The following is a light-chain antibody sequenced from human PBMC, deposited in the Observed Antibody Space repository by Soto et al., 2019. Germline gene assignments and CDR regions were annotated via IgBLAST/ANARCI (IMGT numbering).Light chain of an antibody. CDR3: QQYSDWPSIT. Sequence: EIVMTQSPATLSVSPGERATLSCRASQSVSSYVAWYQQKPGQAPRLLIYGASTRATGIPARFSGSGSGTEFTLTISSLWSEDLAVYYCQQYSDWPSITFGQGTRLEI. V-gene: IGKV3-15*01. CDR2: GAS. CDR1: QSVSSY. J-gene: IGKJ5*01.